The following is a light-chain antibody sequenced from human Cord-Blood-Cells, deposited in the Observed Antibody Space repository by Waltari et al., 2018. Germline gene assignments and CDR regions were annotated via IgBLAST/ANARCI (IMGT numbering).Light chain of an antibody. CDR1: QSISSY. Sequence: DIQMTQSPSSLSASVGDRVTITCRASQSISSYLNWYQQKPGKAPKLPIYAASSLQSGVPSRFSGSGSGTDFTLKISRVEAEDVGVYYCMQALQTPWTFGQGTKVEIK. V-gene: IGKV1-39*01. CDR3: MQALQTPWT. J-gene: IGKJ1*01. CDR2: AAS.